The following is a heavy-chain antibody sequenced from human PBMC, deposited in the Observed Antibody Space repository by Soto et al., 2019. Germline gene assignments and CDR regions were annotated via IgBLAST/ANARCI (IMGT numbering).Heavy chain of an antibody. Sequence: GGSLRLSCAASGFTFSSYAMSWVRQAPGKGLEWVSAISGSGGSTYYADSVKGRFTISRDNSKNTLYLQMNSLRAEDTAVYYCAKRHNKYSSSGGLHILALGGMDVWGQGTTVTVSS. D-gene: IGHD6-6*01. J-gene: IGHJ6*02. CDR2: ISGSGGST. CDR3: AKRHNKYSSSGGLHILALGGMDV. CDR1: GFTFSSYA. V-gene: IGHV3-23*01.